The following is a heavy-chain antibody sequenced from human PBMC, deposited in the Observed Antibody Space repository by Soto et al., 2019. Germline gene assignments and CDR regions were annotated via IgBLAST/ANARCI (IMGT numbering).Heavy chain of an antibody. J-gene: IGHJ6*02. CDR3: ARGWGYFDSSGFPYLYAMDV. Sequence: GGSLRLSCAASGFTVSTYWMSWVRQAPGKGLEWVANIKEDGSEKYYVDSVEGRFTISRDNAKNSLYLQMTSLRAEDTALYYCARGWGYFDSSGFPYLYAMDVWGQGTTVTVSS. CDR1: GFTVSTYW. CDR2: IKEDGSEK. V-gene: IGHV3-7*01. D-gene: IGHD3-22*01.